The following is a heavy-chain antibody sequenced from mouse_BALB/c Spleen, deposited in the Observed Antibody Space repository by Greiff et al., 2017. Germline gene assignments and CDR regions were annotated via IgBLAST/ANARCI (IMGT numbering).Heavy chain of an antibody. V-gene: IGHV5-17*02. D-gene: IGHD1-2*01. CDR3: ARDGRLFFAY. J-gene: IGHJ3*01. Sequence: EVQLVESGGGLVQPGGSRKLSCAASGFTFSSFGMHWVRQAPEKGLEWVAYISSGSSTIYYADTVKGRFTISRDNPKNTLFLQMTSLRSEDTAMYYCARDGRLFFAYWGQGTLVTVSA. CDR2: ISSGSSTI. CDR1: GFTFSSFG.